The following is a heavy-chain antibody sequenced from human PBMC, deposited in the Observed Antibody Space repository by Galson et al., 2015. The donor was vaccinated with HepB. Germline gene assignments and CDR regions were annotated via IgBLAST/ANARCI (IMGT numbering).Heavy chain of an antibody. CDR2: IYHSGST. CDR3: ARANTIFGVAYDY. V-gene: IGHV4-30-2*01. CDR1: GGSISSGGYS. J-gene: IGHJ4*02. D-gene: IGHD3-3*01. Sequence: LSLTCAVSGGSISSGGYSWSWIRQPPGKGLEWIGYIYHSGSTYYNPSLKSRVTISVDRSKNQFSLKLSSVTAADTAVYYCARANTIFGVAYDYWGQGTLVTVSS.